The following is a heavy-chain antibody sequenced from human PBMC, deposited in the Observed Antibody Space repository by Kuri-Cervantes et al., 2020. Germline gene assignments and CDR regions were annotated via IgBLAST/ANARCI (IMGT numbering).Heavy chain of an antibody. Sequence: GESLKISCAASGFTFSSYWMSWVRQAPGKGLEWVANIKQDGSEKYYVDSVKGRFTISRDNAKNSLYLQMNSLRAEDTAVYYCAKGDPTQWLVRLDYWGQGTLVTVSS. V-gene: IGHV3-7*01. J-gene: IGHJ4*02. CDR2: IKQDGSEK. CDR3: AKGDPTQWLVRLDY. CDR1: GFTFSSYW. D-gene: IGHD6-19*01.